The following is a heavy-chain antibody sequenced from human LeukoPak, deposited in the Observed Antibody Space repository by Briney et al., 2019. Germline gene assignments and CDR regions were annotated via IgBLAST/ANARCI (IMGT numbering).Heavy chain of an antibody. CDR1: GGSISSGSYY. V-gene: IGHV4-61*02. Sequence: SETLSLTCTVSGGSISSGSYYWSWIRQPAGKGLEWIGRIYTSGSTNYNPSLKSRVTTSVDTSKNQFSLKLSSVTAADTAVYYCARERGYCSGGSCRVSDYWGQGTLVTVSS. CDR2: IYTSGST. D-gene: IGHD2-15*01. CDR3: ARERGYCSGGSCRVSDY. J-gene: IGHJ4*02.